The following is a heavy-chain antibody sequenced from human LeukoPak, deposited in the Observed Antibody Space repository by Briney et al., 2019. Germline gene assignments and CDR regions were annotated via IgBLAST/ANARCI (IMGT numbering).Heavy chain of an antibody. V-gene: IGHV5-51*01. CDR1: GYSFTSYW. Sequence: GESLKISCKGSGYSFTSYWIGWVRQMPGKGLEWMGIIYPGDSDTRYSPSFQGQVTISADKSISTAYLQWSSLKASDTAMYYCARHINAGHSYGYGAQHNWFDPWGQGTLVTVSS. J-gene: IGHJ5*02. CDR2: IYPGDSDT. CDR3: ARHINAGHSYGYGAQHNWFDP. D-gene: IGHD5-18*01.